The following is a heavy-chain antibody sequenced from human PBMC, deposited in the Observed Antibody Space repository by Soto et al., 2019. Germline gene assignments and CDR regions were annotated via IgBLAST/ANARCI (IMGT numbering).Heavy chain of an antibody. CDR3: ARGSRATMVRGVMYYYYGMDV. CDR1: GYTFTSYD. V-gene: IGHV1-8*01. CDR2: MNPNSGNT. J-gene: IGHJ6*02. Sequence: GASVKVSCKASGYTFTSYDINWVRQATGQGLEWMGWMNPNSGNTGYAQKFQGRVTMTRNTSISTAYMELSSLRSEDTAVYYCARGSRATMVRGVMYYYYGMDVWGQGTTVTVSS. D-gene: IGHD3-10*01.